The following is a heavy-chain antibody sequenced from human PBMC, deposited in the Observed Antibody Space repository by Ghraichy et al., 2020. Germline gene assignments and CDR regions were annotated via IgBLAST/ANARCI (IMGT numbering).Heavy chain of an antibody. D-gene: IGHD4-17*01. CDR1: GFTFNSYY. CDR2: VRHGGGEI. Sequence: GGSLRLSCAASGFTFNSYYMNWVRQAPGKGLEWVANVRHGGGEIYYVGSVKGRFTISRDNTRNSVFLQMNSLRVEDTAVYYCVRADHYGPNFACWGQGTQVTVSS. J-gene: IGHJ4*02. CDR3: VRADHYGPNFAC. V-gene: IGHV3-7*04.